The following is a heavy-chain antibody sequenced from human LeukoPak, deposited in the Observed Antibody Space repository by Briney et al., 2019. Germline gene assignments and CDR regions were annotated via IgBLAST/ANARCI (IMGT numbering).Heavy chain of an antibody. Sequence: GGSLRLSCAASGFTSRIYAMSSVRQTLGAGLWWVSAISGSGGSTYYADSVKGRFTISRDNSKNTLYLQMNSLRAEDTAVYYCATGGWLVENGYWGQGTLVTVSS. D-gene: IGHD6-19*01. J-gene: IGHJ4*02. V-gene: IGHV3-23*01. CDR2: ISGSGGST. CDR3: ATGGWLVENGY. CDR1: GFTSRIYA.